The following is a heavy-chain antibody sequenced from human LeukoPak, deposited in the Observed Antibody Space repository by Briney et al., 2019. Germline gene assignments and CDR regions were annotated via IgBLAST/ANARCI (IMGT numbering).Heavy chain of an antibody. CDR1: GGSISSYY. D-gene: IGHD2-15*01. CDR3: ARVYCSGGSCSFDY. Sequence: SETLSLTCTVSGGSISSYYWSWIRQPPGKGLEWIGYIYYSGGTNYNPSLKSRVTISVDTSKNQFSLKLSSVTAADTAVYYCARVYCSGGSCSFDYWGQGTLVTVSS. CDR2: IYYSGGT. J-gene: IGHJ4*02. V-gene: IGHV4-59*01.